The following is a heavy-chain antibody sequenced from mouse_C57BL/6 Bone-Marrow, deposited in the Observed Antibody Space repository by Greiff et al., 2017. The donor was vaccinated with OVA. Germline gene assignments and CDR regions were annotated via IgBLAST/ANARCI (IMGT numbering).Heavy chain of an antibody. CDR1: GYTFTSYW. Sequence: DVQLVESGTVLARPGASVKMSCKTSGYTFTSYWMHWVKQRPGQGLEWIGAIYPGNSDTSYNQKFKGKAKLTAVTSASTAYMELSSLTNEDSAVYYCPITTVVDHFDYWGQGTTLTVSS. CDR3: PITTVVDHFDY. V-gene: IGHV1-5*01. CDR2: IYPGNSDT. J-gene: IGHJ2*01. D-gene: IGHD1-1*01.